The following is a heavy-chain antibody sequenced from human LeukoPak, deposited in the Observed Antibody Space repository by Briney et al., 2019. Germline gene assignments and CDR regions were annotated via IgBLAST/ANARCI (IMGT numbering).Heavy chain of an antibody. Sequence: GGSLRLSCAASGITLSNYWMHWVRQVPGKGLVWVSRINYEGSTTSYADSVKGRFTISRDNAKNTLYLQMNSLRAEDMSVYYCATSSYGGNFGLFDYWGQGILVTVSS. CDR2: INYEGSTT. CDR3: ATSSYGGNFGLFDY. V-gene: IGHV3-74*01. D-gene: IGHD4-23*01. J-gene: IGHJ4*02. CDR1: GITLSNYW.